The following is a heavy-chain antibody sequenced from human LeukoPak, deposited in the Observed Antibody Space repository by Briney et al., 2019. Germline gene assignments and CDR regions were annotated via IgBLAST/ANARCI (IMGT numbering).Heavy chain of an antibody. D-gene: IGHD3-22*01. CDR3: ARDESLWGTMISDY. V-gene: IGHV3-30-3*01. CDR2: ISYDGSNK. J-gene: IGHJ4*02. CDR1: GFTFSSYA. Sequence: GRSLRLSCAASGFTFSSYAMHWVRQAPGKGLEWVAVISYDGSNKYYADSVKGRFTISRDNSKNTLYLQMNSLRAEDAAVYYCARDESLWGTMISDYWGQGTLVTVSS.